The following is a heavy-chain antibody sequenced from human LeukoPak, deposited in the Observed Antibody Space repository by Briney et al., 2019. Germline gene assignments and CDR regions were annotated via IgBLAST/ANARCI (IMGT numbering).Heavy chain of an antibody. Sequence: SETLSLTCTVSGGSISSYYWSWIRQPPGKGLEWIGYIYFSGSTNYNPSLKSRVTISVDTSKNQFSLKLSSVTAADTAVYYCARVQYYYYYMDVWGKGTTVTISS. V-gene: IGHV4-59*01. J-gene: IGHJ6*03. CDR1: GGSISSYY. CDR3: ARVQYYYYYMDV. CDR2: IYFSGST.